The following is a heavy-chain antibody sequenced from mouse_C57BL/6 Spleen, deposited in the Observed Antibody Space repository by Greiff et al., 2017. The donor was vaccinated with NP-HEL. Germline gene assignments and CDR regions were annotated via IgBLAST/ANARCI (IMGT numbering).Heavy chain of an antibody. J-gene: IGHJ4*01. CDR3: GRPYYGKGDD. Sequence: VQLQQSGAELARPGASVKLSCKASGYTFTSYGISWVKQRPGQGLEWIGEIYPRSGNTYYNEKFKGKATLTADKSSSTAYMKLRRLTSEDSAVYFGGRPYYGKGDDWGKGTSVTVSS. V-gene: IGHV1-81*01. CDR1: GYTFTSYG. CDR2: IYPRSGNT. D-gene: IGHD2-10*01.